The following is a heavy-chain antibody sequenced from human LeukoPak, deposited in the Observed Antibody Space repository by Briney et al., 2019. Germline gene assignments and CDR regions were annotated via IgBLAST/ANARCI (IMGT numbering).Heavy chain of an antibody. CDR2: ISGSGGST. D-gene: IGHD3-22*01. CDR3: ARDRVYYYDSSGLSY. Sequence: PGESLRLSCAASGFAFVSYAMGWVRQAPGKGLEWVSAISGSGGSTYYADSVKGRFTISRDNSKNTLYLQMNSLRAEDTAVYYCARDRVYYYDSSGLSYWGQGTLVTVSS. CDR1: GFAFVSYA. J-gene: IGHJ4*02. V-gene: IGHV3-23*01.